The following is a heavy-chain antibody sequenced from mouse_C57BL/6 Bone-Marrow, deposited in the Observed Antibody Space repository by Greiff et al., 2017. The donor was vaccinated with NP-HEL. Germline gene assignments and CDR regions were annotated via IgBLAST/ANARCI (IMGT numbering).Heavy chain of an antibody. CDR3: ARYYYGSSSFDY. CDR1: GYTFTSYL. CDR2: IDPNSGGT. J-gene: IGHJ2*01. V-gene: IGHV1-72*01. D-gene: IGHD1-1*01. Sequence: QVQLQQPGAELVKPGASVKLSCKASGYTFTSYLMHWVKQRPGRGLEWIGRIDPNSGGTKYNDKFKSKATLTVDKHSSTAYMQLNSLTSEDSAVYYGARYYYGSSSFDYWGQGTTLTVSS.